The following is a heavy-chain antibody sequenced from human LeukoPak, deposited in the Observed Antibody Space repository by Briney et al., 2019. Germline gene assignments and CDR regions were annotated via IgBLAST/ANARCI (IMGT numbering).Heavy chain of an antibody. CDR1: GITLSNYG. V-gene: IGHV3-23*01. CDR3: AKRGVVIRVILVGFHKQAYYFDA. Sequence: GGSLRLSSAVPGITLSNYGISSVCETLGERLEWVAGISDSSGSTTYADSVKGRFTISRDNPKNTLFLQMNSLRVENTAVYFCAKRGVVIRVILVGFHKQAYYFDAWGQGALVTVPS. J-gene: IGHJ4*02. D-gene: IGHD3-22*01. CDR2: ISDSSGST.